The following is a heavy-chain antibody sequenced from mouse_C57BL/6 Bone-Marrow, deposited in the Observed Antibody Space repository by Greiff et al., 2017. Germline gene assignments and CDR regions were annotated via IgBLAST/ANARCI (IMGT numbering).Heavy chain of an antibody. CDR1: GYSITSGYY. Sequence: VQLKESGPGLVKPSQSLSLTCSVTGYSITSGYYWNWIRQFPGNKLEWMGYISYDGSNNCNPSLKNRISITRDTSKTQFFLKLNSVTTEDTATYDCAKIYYYGTPYAMDYWGQGTSVTVSS. CDR3: AKIYYYGTPYAMDY. D-gene: IGHD1-1*01. V-gene: IGHV3-6*01. CDR2: ISYDGSN. J-gene: IGHJ4*01.